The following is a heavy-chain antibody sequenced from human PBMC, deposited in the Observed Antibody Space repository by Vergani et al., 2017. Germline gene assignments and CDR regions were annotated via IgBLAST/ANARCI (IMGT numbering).Heavy chain of an antibody. Sequence: EVQLVESGGGLVKPGGSLRLSCAASGFTFSSYSMNWVRQAPGKGLEWVSSISSSSSYIYYADSVKGRFTISRDNAKNSLYLKMNSLRAENTAVYYCARESPRDDYWGQGTLVTVSS. CDR1: GFTFSSYS. D-gene: IGHD5-24*01. V-gene: IGHV3-21*01. CDR2: ISSSSSYI. J-gene: IGHJ4*02. CDR3: ARESPRDDY.